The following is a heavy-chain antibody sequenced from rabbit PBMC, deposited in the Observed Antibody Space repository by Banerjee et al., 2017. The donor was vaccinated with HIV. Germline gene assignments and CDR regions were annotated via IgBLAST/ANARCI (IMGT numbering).Heavy chain of an antibody. J-gene: IGHJ4*01. D-gene: IGHD7-1*01. Sequence: QEQMVESGGGLVQPEGSLTLTCTASGFSFSSNYVMCWVGQAPGKGLEWIGCINTSSGNPVYASGAKGRFTISKTPTTTVTLQKTGLTAAVTATYFCARDETDDAGYNYRLWDQGSLVTVS. V-gene: IGHV1S45*01. CDR2: INTSSGNP. CDR3: ARDETDDAGYNYRL. CDR1: GFSFSSNYV.